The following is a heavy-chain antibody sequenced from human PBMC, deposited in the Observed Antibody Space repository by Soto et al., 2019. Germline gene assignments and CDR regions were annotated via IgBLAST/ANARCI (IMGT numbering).Heavy chain of an antibody. Sequence: GASVKVSCKASGYTFTSYYMHWVRQAPGQGLEWMGIINPSGGSTSYAQKFQGRVTMTRDTSTSTVYMELSSLRSEDTAVYYCASSGLDDSSGYYYGIDYWGQGTPVTVSS. J-gene: IGHJ4*02. V-gene: IGHV1-46*01. CDR3: ASSGLDDSSGYYYGIDY. D-gene: IGHD3-22*01. CDR2: INPSGGST. CDR1: GYTFTSYY.